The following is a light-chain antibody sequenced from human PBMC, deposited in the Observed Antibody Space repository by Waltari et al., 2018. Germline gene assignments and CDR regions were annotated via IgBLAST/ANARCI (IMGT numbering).Light chain of an antibody. CDR1: TSDLGGNNK. V-gene: IGLV2-8*01. CDR3: SSYAGSNNLV. J-gene: IGLJ2*01. CDR2: EVS. Sequence: QSALTQPPPPSGPLGSPATFSATGTTSDLGGNNKAPCYQQHPGKAPKPMIYEVSKRPAGVPDRFSGSKSGNTASLTVSGLQAEDEADYYCSSYAGSNNLVFGGGTKLTVL.